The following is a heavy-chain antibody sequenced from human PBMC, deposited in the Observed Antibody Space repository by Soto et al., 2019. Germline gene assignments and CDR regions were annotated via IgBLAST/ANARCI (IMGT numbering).Heavy chain of an antibody. CDR3: ARVFRQQLVQRYYGMDV. Sequence: QVQLVQSGAEVKKPGSSVKVSCKASGGTFSSYAISWVRQAPGQGLEWMGGIIPIFGTANYAQKCQGRVTITADDSTSTAYMELSSLRSGDTAVYYCARVFRQQLVQRYYGMDVWGQGTTVTVSS. V-gene: IGHV1-69*12. D-gene: IGHD6-13*01. J-gene: IGHJ6*02. CDR1: GGTFSSYA. CDR2: IIPIFGTA.